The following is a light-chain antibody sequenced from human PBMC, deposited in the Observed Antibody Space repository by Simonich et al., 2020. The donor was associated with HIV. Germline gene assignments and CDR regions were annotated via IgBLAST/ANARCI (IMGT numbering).Light chain of an antibody. CDR1: RNILYNSNTKNY. J-gene: IGKJ1*01. CDR2: WAS. V-gene: IGKV4-1*01. Sequence: DIVMTQSPDSLAVSLGERSTINCKSRRNILYNSNTKNYFAWYQQKPGQPPNLLIYWASTRESGVPDRFSASGSGTDFTLTISSLQAEDVAVYYCQQYYTTPPTFGQGTKVEIK. CDR3: QQYYTTPPT.